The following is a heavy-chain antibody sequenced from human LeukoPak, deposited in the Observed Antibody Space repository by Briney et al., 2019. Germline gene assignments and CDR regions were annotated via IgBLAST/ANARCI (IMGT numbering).Heavy chain of an antibody. CDR3: ARPRSYDFWSGYPFQYYYYGMDV. V-gene: IGHV1-18*01. J-gene: IGHJ6*02. CDR2: ISVYNGNT. Sequence: GASVKVSFKASGYTFTSYGIGWVRQAPGQGLEWMGWISVYNGNTNYAQKLQGRVTMTTDTSTSTAYMELRSLRSDDTAVYYCARPRSYDFWSGYPFQYYYYGMDVWGQGTTVTVSS. CDR1: GYTFTSYG. D-gene: IGHD3-3*01.